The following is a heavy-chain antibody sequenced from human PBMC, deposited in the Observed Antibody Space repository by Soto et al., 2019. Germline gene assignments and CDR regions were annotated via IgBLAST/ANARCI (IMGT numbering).Heavy chain of an antibody. V-gene: IGHV5-51*01. CDR1: GYSFTSYW. J-gene: IGHJ6*02. D-gene: IGHD3-3*01. CDR2: IYPGDSDT. Sequence: ISCKGSGYSFTSYWIGWVRQMPGKGLEWMGIIYPGDSDTRYSPSFQGQVTISAYKSISTAYLQWSSLKASDTAMYYCASQGPTTTIFGVVGGMDVWGQGTTVTVSS. CDR3: ASQGPTTTIFGVVGGMDV.